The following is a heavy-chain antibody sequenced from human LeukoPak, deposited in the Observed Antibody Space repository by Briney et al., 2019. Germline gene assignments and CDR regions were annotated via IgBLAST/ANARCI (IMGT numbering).Heavy chain of an antibody. CDR3: ARGQWLGHFGPTSFDY. Sequence: PSETLSLTCTVSGGSISSYYWSWIRQPPGKGLEWIGYIYYSGSTNYNPSLKSRVTISVDTSKNQFSLKLSSVTAADTAVYYCARGQWLGHFGPTSFDYWGQGTLVTVSS. CDR2: IYYSGST. CDR1: GGSISSYY. D-gene: IGHD6-19*01. V-gene: IGHV4-59*01. J-gene: IGHJ4*02.